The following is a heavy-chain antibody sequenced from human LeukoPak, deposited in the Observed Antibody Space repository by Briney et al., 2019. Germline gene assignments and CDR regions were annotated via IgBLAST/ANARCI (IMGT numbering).Heavy chain of an antibody. CDR3: ASGTGYFDY. D-gene: IGHD1-26*01. CDR2: IIPIFGTA. Sequence: ASVKVSCKASGGTFSSYAISWVRQAPGQGLEWMGGIIPIFGTANYAQKFQGRVTITADESTSTAYMEMSSLRSEDTAVYYFASGTGYFDYWGQGTLVTVSS. CDR1: GGTFSSYA. V-gene: IGHV1-69*01. J-gene: IGHJ4*02.